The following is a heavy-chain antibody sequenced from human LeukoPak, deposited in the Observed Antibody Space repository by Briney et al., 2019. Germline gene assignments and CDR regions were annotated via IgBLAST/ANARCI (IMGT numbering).Heavy chain of an antibody. Sequence: PGGSLRLSCAASGFTFDDYGMSWVRQAPGKGLEWVSGINWNGGSTGYADSVKGRFTISRDNAKNSLHLQLNSLRAEDTAVYYCAKDDEGYIYWGQGTLVTVSS. CDR2: INWNGGST. D-gene: IGHD5-18*01. CDR1: GFTFDDYG. V-gene: IGHV3-20*04. J-gene: IGHJ4*02. CDR3: AKDDEGYIY.